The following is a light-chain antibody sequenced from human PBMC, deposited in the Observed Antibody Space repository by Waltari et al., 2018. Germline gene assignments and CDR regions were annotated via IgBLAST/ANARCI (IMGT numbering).Light chain of an antibody. V-gene: IGKV1-5*03. Sequence: DIQMTQSPSTLSASVGARVTITCRASHRITTWLAWYQQKPGRAPKLLIYKASTLQSGVPSRFSASGSGTEFTLTISSLQPDDFATYYCQQYHSFSRFAFGPGTKVHPK. CDR1: HRITTW. CDR3: QQYHSFSRFA. J-gene: IGKJ3*01. CDR2: KAS.